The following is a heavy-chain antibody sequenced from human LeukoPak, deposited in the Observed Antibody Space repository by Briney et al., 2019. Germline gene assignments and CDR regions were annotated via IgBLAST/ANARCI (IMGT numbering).Heavy chain of an antibody. J-gene: IGHJ6*03. CDR3: ARAPPGIATLSGYMDV. CDR2: ISSSSSYI. V-gene: IGHV3-21*06. CDR1: GFTFSSYS. Sequence: GGSLRLSCAVSGFTFSSYSMNWVRQAPGKGLEWVSFISSSSSYIYYADSVKGRFTISRDNAKNSLFLQMNSLRAEDTAVYYCARAPPGIATLSGYMDVWGKGTTVTVSS. D-gene: IGHD6-6*01.